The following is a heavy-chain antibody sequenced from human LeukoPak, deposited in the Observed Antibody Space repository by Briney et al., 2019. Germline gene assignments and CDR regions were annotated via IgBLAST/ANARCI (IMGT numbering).Heavy chain of an antibody. Sequence: SETLSLTCTVSGGSISSSSYYWGWIRQPPGKGLEWIGSIYYSGSTYYNPSLKSRVTISVDTSKNQFSLKLSSVTAADTAVYYCTKYYGSGSWAFDIWGQGTMVTVSS. D-gene: IGHD3-10*01. CDR2: IYYSGST. V-gene: IGHV4-39*01. J-gene: IGHJ3*02. CDR1: GGSISSSSYY. CDR3: TKYYGSGSWAFDI.